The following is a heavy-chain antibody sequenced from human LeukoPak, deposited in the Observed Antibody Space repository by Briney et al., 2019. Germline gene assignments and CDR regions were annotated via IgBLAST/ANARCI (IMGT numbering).Heavy chain of an antibody. J-gene: IGHJ4*02. CDR1: GGSISRYS. CDR2: IYSSGST. CDR3: ARDRVGMMDP. V-gene: IGHV4-59*01. Sequence: SETLSLTCTVSGGSISRYSWSWIRQPPGKGLEWIGYIYSSGSTNHNPSLKSRVTISVDTSKNQFSLKLSSVTAADTAVYYCARDRVGMMDPWGQGTLVTVSS. D-gene: IGHD2-2*03.